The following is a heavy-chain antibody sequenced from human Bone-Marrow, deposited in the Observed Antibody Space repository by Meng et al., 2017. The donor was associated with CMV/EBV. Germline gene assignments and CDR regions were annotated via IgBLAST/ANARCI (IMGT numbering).Heavy chain of an antibody. CDR3: ARDDLKLGRYDGMDV. Sequence: GESLKISCAASGFTFSSYAMHWVRQAPGKGLEWVAVISYDGSNKYYADSVKGRFTISRDNSKNTLYLQMNSLRAEDTAVYYCARDDLKLGRYDGMDVWGQGTTVTVSS. CDR2: ISYDGSNK. D-gene: IGHD7-27*01. CDR1: GFTFSSYA. V-gene: IGHV3-30-3*01. J-gene: IGHJ6*02.